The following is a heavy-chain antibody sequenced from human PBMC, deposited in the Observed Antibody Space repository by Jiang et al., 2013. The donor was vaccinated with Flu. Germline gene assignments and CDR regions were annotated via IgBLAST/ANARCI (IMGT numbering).Heavy chain of an antibody. Sequence: SQTLSLTCAISGDSVSSNSVAWNWIRQSPSRGLEWLGRTYYRSEWYNDYAVSVRSRITINPDTSKNQFSLQLNSVTPEDTAVYYCARGFASGSTSSANSFDIWGQGTVVIVSS. J-gene: IGHJ3*02. CDR2: TYYRSEWYN. CDR3: ARGFASGSTSSANSFDI. V-gene: IGHV6-1*01. CDR1: GDSVSSNSVA. D-gene: IGHD3-10*01.